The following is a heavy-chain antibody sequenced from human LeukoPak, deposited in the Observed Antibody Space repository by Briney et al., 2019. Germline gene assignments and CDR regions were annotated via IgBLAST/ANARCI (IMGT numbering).Heavy chain of an antibody. D-gene: IGHD3-22*01. V-gene: IGHV3-23*01. Sequence: GGSLRLSCAASGFTFSSYAMSWVPKAPGKGLEWVSSIAGSGRYTYYADSVKGRFTISRDNSKNTLYLQMNSLRAEDTAVYYCARNPYDSSGYKAPYWHFDLWGRGTLVTVSS. J-gene: IGHJ2*01. CDR3: ARNPYDSSGYKAPYWHFDL. CDR1: GFTFSSYA. CDR2: IAGSGRYT.